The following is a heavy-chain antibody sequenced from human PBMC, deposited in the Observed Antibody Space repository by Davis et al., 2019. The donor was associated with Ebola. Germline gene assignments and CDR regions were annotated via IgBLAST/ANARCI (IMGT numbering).Heavy chain of an antibody. Sequence: HSQTLSLTCDISGDSVSSNSGAWNWIRQSPSRGLEWLGRTYYSSKWYYDYALSVKSRITINPDTSKNQFSLQLNSVTPEDTALYYCARGWLRAGIDVWGEGTTVTVSS. CDR3: ARGWLRAGIDV. CDR2: TYYSSKWYY. CDR1: GDSVSSNSGA. D-gene: IGHD5-18*01. J-gene: IGHJ6*04. V-gene: IGHV6-1*01.